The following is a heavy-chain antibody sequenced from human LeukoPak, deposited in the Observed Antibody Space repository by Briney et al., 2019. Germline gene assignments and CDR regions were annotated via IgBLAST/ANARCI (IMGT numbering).Heavy chain of an antibody. Sequence: GGSLRLSCAASGLTFSSYAMSWVRQAPGKGLEWVTVISGSGRSTYYADSVKGRFTISRDNSKNTLYLQMNSLRAEDTVVYYCAKSVGDFWSGYYYHYGLDVWGQGATVTVSS. D-gene: IGHD3-3*01. CDR2: ISGSGRST. CDR1: GLTFSSYA. CDR3: AKSVGDFWSGYYYHYGLDV. V-gene: IGHV3-23*01. J-gene: IGHJ6*02.